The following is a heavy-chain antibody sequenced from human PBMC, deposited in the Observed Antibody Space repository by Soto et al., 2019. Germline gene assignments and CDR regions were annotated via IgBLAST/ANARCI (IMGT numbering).Heavy chain of an antibody. CDR3: AKRLYYDSSGYSDY. Sequence: GGSLRLSCAASGFTFSDYYMSWIRQAPGKGLEWVSYISSSGSTIYYADSVKGRFTISRDNAKNSLYLQMNSLRAEDTAVYYCAKRLYYDSSGYSDYWGQGTLVTVSS. CDR1: GFTFSDYY. V-gene: IGHV3-11*01. J-gene: IGHJ4*02. D-gene: IGHD3-22*01. CDR2: ISSSGSTI.